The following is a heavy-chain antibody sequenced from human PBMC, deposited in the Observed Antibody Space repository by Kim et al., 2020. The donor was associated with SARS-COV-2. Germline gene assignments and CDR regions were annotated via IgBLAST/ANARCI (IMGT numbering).Heavy chain of an antibody. Sequence: ASVKVSCTASGYIFNSYDINWVRQAPGQGLEWMGWMNPNSANTGYAQKFQGRVTMTRDTSINTAYLDLSSLSSEDTAVYYCARGSTMVRGSSPINYYGMDVWGQGTAVIVSS. CDR1: GYIFNSYD. CDR3: ARGSTMVRGSSPINYYGMDV. D-gene: IGHD3-10*01. CDR2: MNPNSANT. J-gene: IGHJ6*02. V-gene: IGHV1-8*02.